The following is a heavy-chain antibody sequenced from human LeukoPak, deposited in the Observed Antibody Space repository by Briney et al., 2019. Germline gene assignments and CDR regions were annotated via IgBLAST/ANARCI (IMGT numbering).Heavy chain of an antibody. CDR1: GYTFTSCG. J-gene: IGHJ5*02. D-gene: IGHD3-3*01. V-gene: IGHV1-18*01. Sequence: ASVKVSCKASGYTFTSCGISWVRQAPGQGLEWMGWISAYNGNTNYAQKLQGRVTMTTDTSTSTAYMELRSLRSDDTAVYYCARSPRYDFWSGYRPYNWFDPWGQGTLVTVSS. CDR2: ISAYNGNT. CDR3: ARSPRYDFWSGYRPYNWFDP.